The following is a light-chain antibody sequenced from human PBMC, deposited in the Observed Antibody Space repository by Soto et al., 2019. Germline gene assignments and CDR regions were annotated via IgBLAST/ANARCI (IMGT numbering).Light chain of an antibody. CDR2: SNN. Sequence: QSVLTQPPSVSGAPGQRVTISCTGSSSNIGAGYDVHWYQQLPGTAPKLLIYSNNNRPSGVPDRFSASKSGTSASLAITGLQAEDEAYYYCQSYDSSLSVRYVFGTGTNFTVL. CDR3: QSYDSSLSVRYV. CDR1: SSNIGAGYD. V-gene: IGLV1-40*02. J-gene: IGLJ1*01.